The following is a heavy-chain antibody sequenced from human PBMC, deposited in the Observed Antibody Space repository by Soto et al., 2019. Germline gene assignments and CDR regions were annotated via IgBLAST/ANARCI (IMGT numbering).Heavy chain of an antibody. D-gene: IGHD3-10*01. V-gene: IGHV4-34*01. Sequence: QVQLQQWGAGLLKPSETLSLTCAVYGGSFSGYYWSWIRQSPGKGLELIGEINHSGSTNYNPSLKSRVTISVDTSKNQFSLKLSSVTAADTAVYYCARFRGQVAGSEKCLDYWGQGTLVTVSS. CDR1: GGSFSGYY. J-gene: IGHJ4*02. CDR3: ARFRGQVAGSEKCLDY. CDR2: INHSGST.